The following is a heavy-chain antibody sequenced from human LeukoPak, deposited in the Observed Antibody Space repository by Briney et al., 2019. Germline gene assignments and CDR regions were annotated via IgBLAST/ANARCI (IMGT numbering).Heavy chain of an antibody. CDR2: ISSRATAI. D-gene: IGHD4-17*01. J-gene: IGHJ4*02. Sequence: PGGSLRLSCAASGFTFSSYEMNWVRQAPGKGLEWVSYISSRATAIYYADSVKGRFTISRDNAKNSLYLQMNSLRAEDTAVYYCARVQATVTMFYIDYWGQGTLVTVSS. V-gene: IGHV3-48*03. CDR3: ARVQATVTMFYIDY. CDR1: GFTFSSYE.